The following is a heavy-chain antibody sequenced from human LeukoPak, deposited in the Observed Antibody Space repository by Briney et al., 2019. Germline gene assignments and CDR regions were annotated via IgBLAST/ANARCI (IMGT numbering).Heavy chain of an antibody. CDR1: GFTFSSYA. Sequence: GGSLRLSCAASGFTFSSYAMSWVRQAPGKGLEWVSAISGSGGSTYYAGSVKGRFTISRDNSKNTLYLQMNSLRAEDTAVYYCAKDLLPKLVLSLFGYWGQGTLVTVSS. CDR2: ISGSGGST. J-gene: IGHJ4*02. V-gene: IGHV3-23*01. D-gene: IGHD6-13*01. CDR3: AKDLLPKLVLSLFGY.